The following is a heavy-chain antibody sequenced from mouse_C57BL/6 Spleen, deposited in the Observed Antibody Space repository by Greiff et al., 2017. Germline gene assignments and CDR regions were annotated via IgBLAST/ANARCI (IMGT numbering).Heavy chain of an antibody. CDR2: IDPENGDT. CDR3: TTPAWFAY. V-gene: IGHV14-4*01. Sequence: EVQRVESGAELVRPGASVKLSCTASGFNIKDDYMHWVKQRPEQGLEWIGWIDPENGDTEYASKFQGKATITADTSSNTAYLQLSSLTSEDTAVXYCTTPAWFAYWGQGTLVTVSA. J-gene: IGHJ3*01. CDR1: GFNIKDDY.